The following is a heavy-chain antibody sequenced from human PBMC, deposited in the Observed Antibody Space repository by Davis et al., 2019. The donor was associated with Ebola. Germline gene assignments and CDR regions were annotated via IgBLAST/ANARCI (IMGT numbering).Heavy chain of an antibody. CDR3: VRVSTVFGLIRGNFDH. CDR2: IYDSGTT. V-gene: IGHV4-59*01. CDR1: GGSIKSYY. Sequence: PSETLSLTCTVSGGSIKSYYWSWIRQSPGRGPEWVGYIYDSGTTRYNPALKSRVTISIDTSQNQLSLRRSSVTAADTAMYYCVRVSTVFGLIRGNFDHWGQGTLVTVSS. J-gene: IGHJ4*02. D-gene: IGHD3-3*01.